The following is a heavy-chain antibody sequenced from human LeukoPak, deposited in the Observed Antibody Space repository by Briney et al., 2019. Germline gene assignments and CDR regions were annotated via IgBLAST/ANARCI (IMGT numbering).Heavy chain of an antibody. V-gene: IGHV3-30*04. CDR1: EFTFSSYA. CDR2: ISYDGTNK. J-gene: IGHJ6*04. D-gene: IGHD3-10*02. Sequence: PGGSLRLSCAASEFTFSSYAMYWVRQAPDQGLEWVALISYDGTNKYYADSVKGRFTISRDNAKNSLYLQMNSLRAEDTAVYYCAELGITMIGGVWGKGTTVTISS. CDR3: AELGITMIGGV.